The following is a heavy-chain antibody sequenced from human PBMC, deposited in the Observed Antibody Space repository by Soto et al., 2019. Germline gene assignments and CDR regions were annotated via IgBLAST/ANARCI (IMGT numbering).Heavy chain of an antibody. V-gene: IGHV1-3*05. J-gene: IGHJ4*02. CDR2: INAGNGNT. Sequence: QVQLVQSGAEEKKPGASVKVSCKASGYTFTSYAMHWVRQAPGQRLEWMGWINAGNGNTKYSQKSQGGVXXXRXXSASTAYRELSSLRSEDTAVYYCARSIVVVTALDYWGQGTLVTVSS. CDR1: GYTFTSYA. D-gene: IGHD2-21*02. CDR3: ARSIVVVTALDY.